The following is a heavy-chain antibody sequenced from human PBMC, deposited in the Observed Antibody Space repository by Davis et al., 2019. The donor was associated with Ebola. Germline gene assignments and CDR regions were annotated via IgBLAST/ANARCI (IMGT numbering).Heavy chain of an antibody. Sequence: GGSLRLSCAASGFTFSSYAMHWVRQAPGKGLEYVSAISSNGGSTYYANSVKGRFTISRDNSKNTLYLQMNSLRAEDTAVYYCAKDPRHIVVVVAATHGMDVWGQGTTVTVSS. V-gene: IGHV3-64*01. J-gene: IGHJ6*02. CDR2: ISSNGGST. CDR1: GFTFSSYA. D-gene: IGHD2-15*01. CDR3: AKDPRHIVVVVAATHGMDV.